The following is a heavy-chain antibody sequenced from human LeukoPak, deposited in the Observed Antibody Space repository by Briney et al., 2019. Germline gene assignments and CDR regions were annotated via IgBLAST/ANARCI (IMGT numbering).Heavy chain of an antibody. CDR1: GYTFTSYG. J-gene: IGHJ3*02. CDR2: ISAYNGNT. V-gene: IGHV1-18*01. Sequence: ASVKVSCKASGYTFTSYGISWVRQAPGQGLEWMGWISAYNGNTNYAQKLQGRVTMTTDTSTSTAYMELRSLRSDDTAVYYGAREEYYGDYVDAFDIWGQGTMVTVSS. D-gene: IGHD4-17*01. CDR3: AREEYYGDYVDAFDI.